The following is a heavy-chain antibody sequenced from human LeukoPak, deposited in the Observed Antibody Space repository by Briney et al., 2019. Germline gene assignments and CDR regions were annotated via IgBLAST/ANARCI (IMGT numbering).Heavy chain of an antibody. CDR2: IWYDGSNK. D-gene: IGHD2-21*02. Sequence: PGRSLRLSCAASGFTFSSYGMHWVRQAPGKGLEWVAVIWYDGSNKYYADSVKGRFTISRDNSKNTLYLQMNSLRAEDTAVYYCARDRVEACGGDCWGGGYWGQGTLVTVSS. V-gene: IGHV3-33*01. J-gene: IGHJ4*02. CDR3: ARDRVEACGGDCWGGGY. CDR1: GFTFSSYG.